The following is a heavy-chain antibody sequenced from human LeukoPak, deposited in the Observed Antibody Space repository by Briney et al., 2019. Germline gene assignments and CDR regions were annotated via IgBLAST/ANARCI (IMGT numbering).Heavy chain of an antibody. J-gene: IGHJ4*02. CDR1: GGSFSGYY. CDR3: ARTSGHYYDSSGYYSDY. Sequence: PSETLSLTCAVYGGSFSGYYWSWIRQPPGKGLEWIGEINHSGSTNYNPSLKSRVTISVDTSKNQFSLKLSSVTAADTAVYYCARTSGHYYDSSGYYSDYWGQGTLVTVSS. V-gene: IGHV4-34*01. D-gene: IGHD3-22*01. CDR2: INHSGST.